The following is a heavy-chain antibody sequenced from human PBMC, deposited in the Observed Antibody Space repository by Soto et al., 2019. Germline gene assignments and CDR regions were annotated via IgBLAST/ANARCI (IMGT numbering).Heavy chain of an antibody. CDR1: GFSFGYYW. V-gene: IGHV3-7*01. CDR3: ARDSGEGAGASVNHYLDY. J-gene: IGHJ4*01. CDR2: IKLDASEK. Sequence: PGGSLRLSCAASGFSFGYYWMSWVRQAPRKGLEWLATIKLDASEKKYVDSVKGRFTLSRDNAKSTLYLQMDSLRVEDTAVYYCARDSGEGAGASVNHYLDYWSRGNMVTVS. D-gene: IGHD3-10*01.